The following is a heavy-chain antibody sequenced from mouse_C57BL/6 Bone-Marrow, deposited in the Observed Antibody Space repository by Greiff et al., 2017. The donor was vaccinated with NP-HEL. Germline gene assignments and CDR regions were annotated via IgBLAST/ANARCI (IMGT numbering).Heavy chain of an antibody. CDR1: GFSFNTYA. D-gene: IGHD1-1*01. CDR3: VRLITTVVATDAMDY. J-gene: IGHJ4*01. V-gene: IGHV10-1*01. Sequence: DVMLVESGGGLVQPKGSLKLSCAASGFSFNTYAMNWVRQAPGKGLEWVARIRSKSNNYATYYADSVKDRFTISRDDSESMLYLQMNNLKTEDTAMYYCVRLITTVVATDAMDYWGQGTSVTVSS. CDR2: IRSKSNNYAT.